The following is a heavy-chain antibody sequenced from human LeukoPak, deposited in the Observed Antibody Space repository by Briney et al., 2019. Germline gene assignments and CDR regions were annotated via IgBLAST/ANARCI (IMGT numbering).Heavy chain of an antibody. D-gene: IGHD2/OR15-2a*01. Sequence: GRSLRLSCAASGFTFSHYAIHWVRQAPGKGLEWVAVISYDGSNKLYADSVKGRFTISRDNSKNTLYLQMNSLRAEDTAVYYCARAFYQGLDGMDVWGQGTTVTVSS. CDR2: ISYDGSNK. V-gene: IGHV3-30-3*01. J-gene: IGHJ6*02. CDR1: GFTFSHYA. CDR3: ARAFYQGLDGMDV.